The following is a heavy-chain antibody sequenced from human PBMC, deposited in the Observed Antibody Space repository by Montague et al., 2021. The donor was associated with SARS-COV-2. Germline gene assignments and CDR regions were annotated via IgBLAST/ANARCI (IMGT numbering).Heavy chain of an antibody. Sequence: SETLSLTCTVSGGSIGAYYWSWLRQPPGKGPEWIAYISSSGTTNYNPSLKSRITVSVDTSRNQLSLKLSSVTAADSAVYYCARESRLKYLEWSGSRYDYYGMDVWGQGTTVTVSS. CDR3: ARESRLKYLEWSGSRYDYYGMDV. V-gene: IGHV4-59*01. CDR2: ISSSGTT. CDR1: GGSIGAYY. D-gene: IGHD3-3*01. J-gene: IGHJ6*02.